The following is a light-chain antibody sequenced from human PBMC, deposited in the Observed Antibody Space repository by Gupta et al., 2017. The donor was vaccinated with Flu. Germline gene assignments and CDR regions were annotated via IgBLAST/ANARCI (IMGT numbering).Light chain of an antibody. CDR2: GAS. CDR3: QQDGSSPYT. CDR1: KSVSRSY. Sequence: GTVERATGERETGQSGVSKSVSRSYLAWYQQKPGQAPRLLIYGASSRETGVPDRFSGSGSGTDFTLTISRLEPEDVAMYYCQQDGSSPYTFGEGTKVEIK. V-gene: IGKV3-20*01. J-gene: IGKJ2*01.